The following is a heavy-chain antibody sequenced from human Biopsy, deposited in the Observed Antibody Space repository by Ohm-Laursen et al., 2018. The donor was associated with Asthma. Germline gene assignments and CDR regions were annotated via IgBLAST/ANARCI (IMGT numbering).Heavy chain of an antibody. CDR3: ARAASTTVFWSGYSHNWFDP. D-gene: IGHD3-3*01. Sequence: GTLSFTWAVYGGSFSAYYWSWIRQPPGKGLEWIAEINHSGSTNYNPSLKSRVTMSVDTSKNQLFLNLSSVTAADTAVYYCARAASTTVFWSGYSHNWFDPWGQGTLVTVSS. CDR1: GGSFSAYY. J-gene: IGHJ5*02. CDR2: INHSGST. V-gene: IGHV4-34*01.